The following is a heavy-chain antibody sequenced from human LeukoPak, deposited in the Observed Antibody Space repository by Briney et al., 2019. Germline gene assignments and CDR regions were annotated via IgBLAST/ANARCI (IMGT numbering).Heavy chain of an antibody. CDR3: ARANFLYCSSSTCLFDY. CDR2: INPNDGDA. V-gene: IGHV1-2*02. Sequence: ASVKVSCKASGYTFTDYYMHWVRQAPGQGFEWMGWINPNDGDANYAQKFQGRVTMTRDTPISTAHMEVSRLRSDDTAVYYCARANFLYCSSSTCLFDYWGQGTLVTVSS. CDR1: GYTFTDYY. D-gene: IGHD2-2*01. J-gene: IGHJ4*02.